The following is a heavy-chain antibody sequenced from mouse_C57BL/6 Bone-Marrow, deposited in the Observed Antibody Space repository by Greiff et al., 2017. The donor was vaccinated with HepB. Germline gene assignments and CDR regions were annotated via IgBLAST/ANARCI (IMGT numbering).Heavy chain of an antibody. CDR2: ISNLAYSI. J-gene: IGHJ1*03. V-gene: IGHV5-15*01. CDR3: ARYYYCNGWYFDV. Sequence: DVMLVESGGGLVQPGGSLKLSCAASGFTFSDYGMAWVRQAPRKGPEWVAFISNLAYSIYYADTVTGRFTISRENAKNTLYLELSSLRSEDTAMYYCARYYYCNGWYFDVWGTGTTVTVSS. CDR1: GFTFSDYG. D-gene: IGHD2-1*01.